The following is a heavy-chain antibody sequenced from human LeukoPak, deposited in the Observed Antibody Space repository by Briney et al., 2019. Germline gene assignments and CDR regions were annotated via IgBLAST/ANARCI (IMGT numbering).Heavy chain of an antibody. CDR3: ARCSSWYGSFDY. CDR2: ITANGGRT. J-gene: IGHJ4*02. CDR1: GFTFSSYA. D-gene: IGHD6-13*01. V-gene: IGHV3-23*01. Sequence: GGSLRLSCVASGFTFSSYAMNWVRQAPGKGLEWVSTITANGGRTYYADSVKGRFTISRDNAKNTLYLQMNSLRAEDTAVYYCARCSSWYGSFDYWGQGTLVTVSS.